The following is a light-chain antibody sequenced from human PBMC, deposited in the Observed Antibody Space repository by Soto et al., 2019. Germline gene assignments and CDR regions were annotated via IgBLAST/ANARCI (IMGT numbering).Light chain of an antibody. J-gene: IGLJ2*01. CDR3: LVYHGGTHV. V-gene: IGLV7-43*01. CDR2: NTT. CDR1: TGAVTSDSY. Sequence: QAVVTQEPSLTVSPGGTVTLTCASSTGAVTSDSYISWFQQKPGHTPRALIYNTTNKHSWTPARFSGSLLGDRAALALSGVEPEDECDYYCLVYHGGTHVFGGGNRLAVL.